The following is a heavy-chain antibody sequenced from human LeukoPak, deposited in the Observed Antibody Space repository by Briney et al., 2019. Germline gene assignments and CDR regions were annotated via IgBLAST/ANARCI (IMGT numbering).Heavy chain of an antibody. CDR3: AKDISLDGDYAPGY. J-gene: IGHJ4*02. CDR1: GFTFDDYA. CDR2: ISWDGGST. D-gene: IGHD4-17*01. Sequence: GGSLRLSCAASGFTFDDYAMHWVRQAPGKGLEWVSLISWDGGSTYYADSVKGRFTISRDNSKNSLYLQMNSLRAEDTALYYCAKDISLDGDYAPGYWGQGTLVTVSS. V-gene: IGHV3-43D*03.